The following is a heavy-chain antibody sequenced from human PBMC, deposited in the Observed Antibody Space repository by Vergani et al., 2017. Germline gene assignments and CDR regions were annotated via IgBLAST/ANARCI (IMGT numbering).Heavy chain of an antibody. CDR2: IIPILGIA. Sequence: QVQLVQSGAEVKKPGSSVKVSCKASGGTFSSYTISWVRQAPGQGLEWMGRIIPILGIANYAQKFQGRVTITADKSTSTAYMELSSLRSEDRAVYYCARGGSYLAPLADYWGQGTLVTVSS. D-gene: IGHD1-26*01. CDR1: GGTFSSYT. J-gene: IGHJ4*02. CDR3: ARGGSYLAPLADY. V-gene: IGHV1-69*02.